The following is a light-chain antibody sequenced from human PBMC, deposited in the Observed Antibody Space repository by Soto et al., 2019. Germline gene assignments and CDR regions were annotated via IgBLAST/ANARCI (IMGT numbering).Light chain of an antibody. J-gene: IGLJ2*01. V-gene: IGLV2-11*01. CDR2: DVT. CDR1: SSDVGGYNY. CDR3: GLYTIAETVV. Sequence: QSALTQPRSVSGSPGQSVTISCTGTSSDVGGYNYVSWYQQHPGKAPKLMIYDVTKRASGISDRFSGSKSGNTASLTISGLHTDDEGDYYCGLYTIAETVVLGGGTKVTVL.